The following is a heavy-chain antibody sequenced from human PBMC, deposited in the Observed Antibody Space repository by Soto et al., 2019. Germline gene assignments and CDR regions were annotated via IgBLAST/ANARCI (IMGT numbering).Heavy chain of an antibody. Sequence: SETLSLTCTVSGGSISSYYWSWIRQPPGKGLEWIGYIYYSGSTNYNPSLKSRVTISVDTSASTAYMELSSLRSEDTAVYYCLGQDPYCGGDCYFDYWGQGTLVTISS. V-gene: IGHV4-59*03. D-gene: IGHD2-21*02. J-gene: IGHJ4*02. CDR2: IYYSGST. CDR1: GGSISSYY. CDR3: LGQDPYCGGDCYFDY.